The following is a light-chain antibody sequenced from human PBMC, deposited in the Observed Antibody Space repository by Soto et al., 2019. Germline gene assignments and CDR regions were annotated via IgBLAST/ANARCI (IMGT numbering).Light chain of an antibody. Sequence: DLKMTMSRNSLYVSDGRSVKIKCRASQNISSYLNLYQQKPGKAPKLLIYAATMLQSWVPSRFIGFETRTEFTLTISSLHPGDFATYLCEQANSVPPTVGQGTRLEIK. V-gene: IGKV1-39*01. J-gene: IGKJ5*01. CDR2: AAT. CDR3: EQANSVPPT. CDR1: QNISSY.